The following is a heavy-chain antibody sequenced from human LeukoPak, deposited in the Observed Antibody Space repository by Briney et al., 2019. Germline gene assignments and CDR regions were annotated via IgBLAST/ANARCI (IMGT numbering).Heavy chain of an antibody. V-gene: IGHV3-20*04. D-gene: IGHD2-2*01. CDR1: GFTFDDYG. CDR3: AKDRHAPGRYCSSTSCFPFDS. CDR2: INWNGGST. J-gene: IGHJ5*01. Sequence: GGSLRLSCAASGFTFDDYGMSWVRQAPGKGLEWVSGINWNGGSTGYADSVKGGFTISRDNAKNSLYLQMNSLRAEDTAVYYCAKDRHAPGRYCSSTSCFPFDSWGQGTLVTVSS.